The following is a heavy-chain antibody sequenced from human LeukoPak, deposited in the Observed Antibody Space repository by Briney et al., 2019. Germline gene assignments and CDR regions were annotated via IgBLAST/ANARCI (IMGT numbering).Heavy chain of an antibody. V-gene: IGHV4-59*08. CDR1: GGTISIYY. CDR3: ARHGSGWDFYMDV. CDR2: IYHSGRT. D-gene: IGHD6-19*01. Sequence: PSLTLSLTCTVCGGTISIYYWNWIRQPPAKGLDWIGYIYHSGRTNYNPSLKSRVTISVDTSKTQFSLKLSSVTAADTAVYYCARHGSGWDFYMDVWGKGTTGTVSS. J-gene: IGHJ6*03.